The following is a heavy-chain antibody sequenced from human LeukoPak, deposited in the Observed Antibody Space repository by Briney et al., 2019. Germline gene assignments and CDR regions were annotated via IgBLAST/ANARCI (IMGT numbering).Heavy chain of an antibody. V-gene: IGHV1-2*02. CDR2: INPNSGGT. CDR3: ARARWQLVPYFDS. D-gene: IGHD6-6*01. Sequence: ASVKVSCKASGYTFNDYYMHWVRQALGQGLEWMGWINPNSGGTNFAQKFQGRVAMTRDTSISTAYLELGSLRSDDTAVYFCARARWQLVPYFDSWGQGTLVTVSS. CDR1: GYTFNDYY. J-gene: IGHJ4*02.